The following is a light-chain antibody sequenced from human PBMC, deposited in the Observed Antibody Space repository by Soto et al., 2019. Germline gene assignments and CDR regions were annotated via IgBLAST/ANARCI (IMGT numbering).Light chain of an antibody. V-gene: IGKV3-15*01. Sequence: ILRTQSPATLSVSPGERATLSCKASRSVRSNLAWYQQKPGQAPRLLISGASTRATGITDRFSGSGSGTEFTLTINSLQSEDFAVYYCQQYNNWPPITFGQGTRLEIK. J-gene: IGKJ5*01. CDR1: RSVRSN. CDR2: GAS. CDR3: QQYNNWPPIT.